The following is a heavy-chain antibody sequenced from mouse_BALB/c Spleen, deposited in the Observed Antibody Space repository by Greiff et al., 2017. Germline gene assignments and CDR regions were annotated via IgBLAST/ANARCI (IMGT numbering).Heavy chain of an antibody. Sequence: EVKLVESGGGLVQPTGSLKLSCAASGFTFNTYAMNWVRQAPGKGLEWVARIRSKSNNYATYYADSVKDRFTISRDDSQSMLYLQMNNLKTEDTAMDYCVSSGYYGYAMDYWGQGTSVTVSS. J-gene: IGHJ4*01. D-gene: IGHD1-1*01. CDR1: GFTFNTYA. CDR3: VSSGYYGYAMDY. CDR2: IRSKSNNYAT. V-gene: IGHV10-1*02.